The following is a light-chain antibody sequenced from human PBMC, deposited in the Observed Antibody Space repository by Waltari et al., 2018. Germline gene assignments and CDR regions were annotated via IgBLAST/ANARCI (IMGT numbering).Light chain of an antibody. CDR3: QHYNAWPRA. CDR1: QSVRNN. CDR2: GAS. V-gene: IGKV3-15*01. Sequence: IVMTQSPAILSVSRGERATLSCRASQSVRNNLAWYQQNPGQAPRLLIYGASARATRVPARFSGSGSGTDFTLTISSLQSEDFAVYFCQHYNAWPRAFGQGTRVEIK. J-gene: IGKJ1*01.